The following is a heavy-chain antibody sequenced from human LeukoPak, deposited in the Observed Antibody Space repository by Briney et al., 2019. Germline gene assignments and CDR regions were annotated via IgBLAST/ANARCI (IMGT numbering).Heavy chain of an antibody. CDR1: GYTFTSNY. Sequence: ASVKVSCTASGYTFTSNYIHWVRQAPGQGLEWMGMIYPRDGSTSYAQKFQGRVTVTRDTSTSTVHMELSGLRSEVTAVYYCARDQEGFDYWGQGTLVTVSS. V-gene: IGHV1-46*01. J-gene: IGHJ4*02. CDR2: IYPRDGST. CDR3: ARDQEGFDY.